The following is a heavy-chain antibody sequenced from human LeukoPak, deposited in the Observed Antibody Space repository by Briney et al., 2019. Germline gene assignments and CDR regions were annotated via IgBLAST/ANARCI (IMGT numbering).Heavy chain of an antibody. Sequence: ASVKVSCKASGYTFTGYYMHWVRQAPGQGLEWMGWINPNSGGTNYAQKFQGRVTMTRDTSISTAYMELSRLRSDDTAVYYCARDQRYPAGYGMDVWGQGATVTVSS. CDR1: GYTFTGYY. D-gene: IGHD1-14*01. CDR3: ARDQRYPAGYGMDV. CDR2: INPNSGGT. J-gene: IGHJ6*02. V-gene: IGHV1-2*02.